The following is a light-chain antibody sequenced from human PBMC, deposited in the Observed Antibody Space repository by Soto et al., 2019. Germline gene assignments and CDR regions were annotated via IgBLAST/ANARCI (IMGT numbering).Light chain of an antibody. CDR1: QSVSTK. CDR2: GAS. Sequence: VMTQSPATLSLSPGERATLSCSASQSVSTKLVWYQQKPGQAHRFLIYGASTRATGIPARFRGSGSGTEFTLIIDSMQSEYFAVYHCQPYTYWPPAFGGGTKVEIK. CDR3: QPYTYWPPA. J-gene: IGKJ4*01. V-gene: IGKV3-15*01.